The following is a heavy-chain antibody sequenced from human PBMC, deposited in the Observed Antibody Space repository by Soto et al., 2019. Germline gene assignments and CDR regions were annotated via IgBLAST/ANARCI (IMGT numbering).Heavy chain of an antibody. CDR3: ARLDLTYYLDY. CDR1: VDSVNSRNCH. V-gene: IGHV4-61*01. CDR2: LYYSGIV. D-gene: IGHD3-3*01. Sequence: SETLSLTCTVSVDSVNSRNCHWSWIRLPPGKGLEWIEYLYYSGIVNYNPSLKSRVTISADTSKNQFSLKLNSVTAADTAVYYCARLDLTYYLDYWGQGTLVTVSS. J-gene: IGHJ4*02.